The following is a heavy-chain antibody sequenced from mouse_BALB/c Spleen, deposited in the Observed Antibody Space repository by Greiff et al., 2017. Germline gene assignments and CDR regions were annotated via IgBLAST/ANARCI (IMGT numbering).Heavy chain of an antibody. J-gene: IGHJ3*01. D-gene: IGHD2-4*01. V-gene: IGHV5-4*02. CDR3: ARDGGDYDWFAY. Sequence: EVMLVESGGGLVKPGGSLKLSCAASGFTFSDYYMYWVRQTPEKRLEWVATISDGGSYTYYPDSVKGRFTISRDNAKNNLYLQMSSLKSEDTAMYYCARDGGDYDWFAYWGQGTLVTVSA. CDR1: GFTFSDYY. CDR2: ISDGGSYT.